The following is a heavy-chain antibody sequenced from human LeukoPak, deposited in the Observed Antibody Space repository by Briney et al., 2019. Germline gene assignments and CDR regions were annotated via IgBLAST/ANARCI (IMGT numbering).Heavy chain of an antibody. CDR1: GGTFSSYA. CDR3: ARDRGGSYYDFWSSVY. CDR2: IIPILGIA. Sequence: GASVKVSCKASGGTFSSYAISWVRQAPGQGLEWMGRIIPILGIANYAQKFQGRVTITADKSTSTAYMELSSLRSEDTAVYYCARDRGGSYYDFWSSVYWGQGTLVTVSS. D-gene: IGHD3-3*01. V-gene: IGHV1-69*04. J-gene: IGHJ4*02.